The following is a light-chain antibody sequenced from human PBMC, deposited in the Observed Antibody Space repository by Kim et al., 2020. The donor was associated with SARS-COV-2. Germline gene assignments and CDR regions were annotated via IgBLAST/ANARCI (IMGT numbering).Light chain of an antibody. Sequence: SGSLGASVKLTCTLSSGHSTYAIAWHQQQPEKGPRYLMKVDSDGSHNKGDGIPDRFSGSSSGAERYLTISSLQSEDEADYYCQTWDTGIRVFGGGTK. CDR1: SGHSTYA. V-gene: IGLV4-69*01. CDR3: QTWDTGIRV. J-gene: IGLJ3*02. CDR2: VDSDGSH.